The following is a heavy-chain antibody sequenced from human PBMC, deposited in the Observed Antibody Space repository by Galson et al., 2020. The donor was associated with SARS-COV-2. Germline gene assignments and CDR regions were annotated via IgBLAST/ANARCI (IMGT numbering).Heavy chain of an antibody. CDR2: VSDSGGST. Sequence: GGSLRLSCAASGFIFSTYAMTWVRQAPGKGLEWLSGVSDSGGSTYYADSVKGRFTISRDNPKNMLYLQMNSLRAEDTAVYYCARGWLYPDYRGQGTLVSVSS. J-gene: IGHJ4*02. D-gene: IGHD6-19*01. CDR1: GFIFSTYA. CDR3: ARGWLYPDY. V-gene: IGHV3-23*01.